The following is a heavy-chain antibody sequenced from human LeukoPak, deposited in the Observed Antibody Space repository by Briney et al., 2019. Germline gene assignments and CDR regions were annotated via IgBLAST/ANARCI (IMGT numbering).Heavy chain of an antibody. J-gene: IGHJ4*02. CDR2: IDPSDSYT. D-gene: IGHD2-15*01. V-gene: IGHV5-10-1*01. Sequence: GESLRISCKGSGXSFTSYWITWVRQMPGKGLEWMGTIDPSDSYTNYSPSFQGHVTISADKSISTAYLQWSSLKASDTAMYFCARHGYCSGGICHLATFDYWGQGALVTVSS. CDR1: GXSFTSYW. CDR3: ARHGYCSGGICHLATFDY.